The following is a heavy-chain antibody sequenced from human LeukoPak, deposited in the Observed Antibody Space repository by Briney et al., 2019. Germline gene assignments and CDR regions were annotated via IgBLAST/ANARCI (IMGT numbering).Heavy chain of an antibody. CDR3: ARGSISRPIHSYGYNY. J-gene: IGHJ4*02. D-gene: IGHD5-18*01. CDR1: GGSFSGYY. CDR2: INHSGST. V-gene: IGHV4-34*01. Sequence: SETLSLTCAVYGGSFSGYYLRWIRQPPGKGLEGIGEINHSGSTNYNPSLKNRVTIPVDTSKNQFSLKLSSVTAADTAAYYFARGSISRPIHSYGYNYWGQGTLVTVSS.